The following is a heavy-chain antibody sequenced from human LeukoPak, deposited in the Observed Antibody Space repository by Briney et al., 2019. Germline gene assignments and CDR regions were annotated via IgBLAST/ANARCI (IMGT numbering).Heavy chain of an antibody. Sequence: PGGSLRLSCAASGFTLSCYNMDWVRQAPGKGLEWVSSIDSSGAYINYADPVKGRFIISRDSAKNSLYLQMNSLRADDTAVYYCASYHLGPGTLVTVSS. CDR3: ASYH. D-gene: IGHD3-16*02. V-gene: IGHV3-21*01. CDR1: GFTLSCYN. CDR2: IDSSGAYI. J-gene: IGHJ4*02.